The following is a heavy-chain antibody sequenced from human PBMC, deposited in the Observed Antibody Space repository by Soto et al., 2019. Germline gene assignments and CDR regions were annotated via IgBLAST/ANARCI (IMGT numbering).Heavy chain of an antibody. J-gene: IGHJ4*02. CDR2: IWYDGSNK. CDR3: ARARPRDYYDSSGPFDY. CDR1: GFTFSSYG. D-gene: IGHD3-22*01. V-gene: IGHV3-33*01. Sequence: PGGSLRLSCAASGFTFSSYGMHWVRQAPGKGLEWVAVIWYDGSNKYYADSVKGRFTISRDNSKNTLYLQMNSLRAEDTAVYYCARARPRDYYDSSGPFDYWGQGTLVTVSS.